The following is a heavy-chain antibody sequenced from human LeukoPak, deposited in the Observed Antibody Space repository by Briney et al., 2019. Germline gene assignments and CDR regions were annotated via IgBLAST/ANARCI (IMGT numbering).Heavy chain of an antibody. CDR2: IYYSGST. V-gene: IGHV4-39*01. J-gene: IGHJ5*01. CDR3: ASAKVVAATHWIDS. CDR1: GGSVSSGSYY. D-gene: IGHD2-15*01. Sequence: SETLSLTCTVSGGSVSSGSYYWSWIRQPPGKGLEWIGSIYYSGSTYYNPSLKTRVTVSVDTSKNQFSLKVSSVTAADTAVYYCASAKVVAATHWIDSWGQGTLVIVSS.